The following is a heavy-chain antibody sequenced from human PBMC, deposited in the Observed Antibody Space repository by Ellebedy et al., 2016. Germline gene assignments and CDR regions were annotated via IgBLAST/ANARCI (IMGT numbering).Heavy chain of an antibody. CDR3: AKDSGIKGRGVIPDY. CDR2: ISGSGGST. D-gene: IGHD3-10*01. J-gene: IGHJ4*02. CDR1: GFIFSSYA. V-gene: IGHV3-23*01. Sequence: GESLKISXATSGFIFSSYAMSWVRQAPGKGLEWVSAISGSGGSTYYADSVKGRFTTSRDNSKNTLYLQMNSLRAEDTAVYYCAKDSGIKGRGVIPDYWGQGTLVTVSS.